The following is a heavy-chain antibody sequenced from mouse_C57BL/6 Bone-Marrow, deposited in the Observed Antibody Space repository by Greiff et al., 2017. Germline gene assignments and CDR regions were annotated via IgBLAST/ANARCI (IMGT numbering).Heavy chain of an antibody. CDR1: GYTFTSYW. CDR3: ASLYYSNYVGDYYAMDY. Sequence: LQQPGAELVRPGTSVKLSCKASGYTFTSYWMHWVKQRPGQGLEWIGVIDPSDSYTNYNQKFKGKATLTVDTSSSTAYMQLSSLTSEDSAVYYCASLYYSNYVGDYYAMDYWDQGTSVTVSS. D-gene: IGHD2-5*01. CDR2: IDPSDSYT. J-gene: IGHJ4*01. V-gene: IGHV1-59*01.